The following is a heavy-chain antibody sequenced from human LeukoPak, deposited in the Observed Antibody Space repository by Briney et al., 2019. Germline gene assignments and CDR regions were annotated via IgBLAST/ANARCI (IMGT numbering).Heavy chain of an antibody. V-gene: IGHV4-59*01. CDR3: ARGGVYDYVWGSYRNNWFDP. CDR2: IYYSGST. Sequence: SETLSLTCTVSGGSINSYYWSWIRQPPGKGLKWIGYIYYSGSTNYNPSLKSRVTISVDTSKNQFSLKLSSVTAADTAVYYCARGGVYDYVWGSYRNNWFDPWGQGTLVTVSS. CDR1: GGSINSYY. J-gene: IGHJ5*02. D-gene: IGHD3-16*02.